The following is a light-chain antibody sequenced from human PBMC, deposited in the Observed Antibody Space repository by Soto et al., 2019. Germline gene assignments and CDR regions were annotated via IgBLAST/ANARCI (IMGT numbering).Light chain of an antibody. CDR2: YDD. CDR1: TSNIRNHV. CDR3: AAWDDSLNGYV. V-gene: IGLV1-36*01. J-gene: IGLJ1*01. Sequence: QSVLTQPPSVSEAPRQRVTISCSGSTSNIRNHVVFWYQQLPGEAPKLLIYYDDLLPSGVSDRFSGSKSGTSASLAISELQSEDEADYYCAAWDDSLNGYVFGTGTKVTVL.